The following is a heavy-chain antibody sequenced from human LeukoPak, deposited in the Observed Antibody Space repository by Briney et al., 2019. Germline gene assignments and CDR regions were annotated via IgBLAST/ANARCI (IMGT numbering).Heavy chain of an antibody. CDR2: IVGSGGTT. V-gene: IGHV3-23*01. J-gene: IGHJ4*02. CDR1: GFTFNNYA. CDR3: AKVPSGWYGAYFDY. D-gene: IGHD6-19*01. Sequence: GGSLRLSCAVSGFTFNNYAMTWVRQAPGKGLEWVSGIVGSGGTTNYADSVKGRFTISRDNSKNTLYLQMNSLRAEDTAVYYCAKVPSGWYGAYFDYWGQGTLVTVSS.